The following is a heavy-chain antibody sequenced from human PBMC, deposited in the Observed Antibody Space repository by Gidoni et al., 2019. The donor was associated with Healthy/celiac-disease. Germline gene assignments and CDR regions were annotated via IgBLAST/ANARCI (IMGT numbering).Heavy chain of an antibody. Sequence: ELGSVIYSGGSTYYADSVKGRFTISRDNSKNTLYLQMNSLRAEDTAVYYCATLDGIGRAVYYYYGMDVWGQGTTVTVSS. D-gene: IGHD1-26*01. CDR3: ATLDGIGRAVYYYYGMDV. V-gene: IGHV3-66*02. CDR2: IYSGGST. J-gene: IGHJ6*02.